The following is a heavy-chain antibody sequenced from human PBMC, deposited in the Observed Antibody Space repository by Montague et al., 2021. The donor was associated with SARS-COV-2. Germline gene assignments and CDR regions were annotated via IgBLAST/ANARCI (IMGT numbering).Heavy chain of an antibody. V-gene: IGHV3-20*01. CDR2: ISRTGDRT. D-gene: IGHD3-10*01. Sequence: SLRLSCAASGFTFDDYGMSWVRQAPGKGLEWVSGISRTGDRTAYGDSVKGRFTISRDNAKNSLYLQVNSLRVEDTALYHCSRGGGMIRGVVDFWGQGILVSVSS. CDR3: SRGGGMIRGVVDF. J-gene: IGHJ4*02. CDR1: GFTFDDYG.